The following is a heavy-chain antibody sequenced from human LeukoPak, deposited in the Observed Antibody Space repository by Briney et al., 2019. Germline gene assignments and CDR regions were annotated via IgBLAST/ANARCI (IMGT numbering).Heavy chain of an antibody. CDR3: ARGASNSAKIGSPIDY. D-gene: IGHD1-14*01. Sequence: ASVKVSCKASGYTFTGYYMHWVRQAPGQGLEWMGWINPNSGGTNYAQKFQGRVTMTRDTSIRTAYMELSRLRSDDTAVYYCARGASNSAKIGSPIDYWGQGTLVTVSS. CDR1: GYTFTGYY. CDR2: INPNSGGT. J-gene: IGHJ4*02. V-gene: IGHV1-2*02.